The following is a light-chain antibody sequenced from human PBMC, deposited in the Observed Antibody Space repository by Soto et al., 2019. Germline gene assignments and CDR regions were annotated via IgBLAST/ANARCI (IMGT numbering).Light chain of an antibody. Sequence: EIVLTQSPGTLSLSPGARATLSCRASQSVSNNYLAWYQQKPGQAPRLLIYGASNRATGIPDRISGSGSGTDFTLTISRVEPEDVAVYYCQQYGGSTRTFGQGTKVDIK. CDR1: QSVSNNY. CDR2: GAS. J-gene: IGKJ1*01. CDR3: QQYGGSTRT. V-gene: IGKV3-20*01.